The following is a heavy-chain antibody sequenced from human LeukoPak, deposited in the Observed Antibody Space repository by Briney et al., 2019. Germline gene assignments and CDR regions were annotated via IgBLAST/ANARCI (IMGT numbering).Heavy chain of an antibody. CDR1: GFTVSSNY. CDR2: IYSGGST. V-gene: IGHV3-53*01. Sequence: PGGSLRLSCAASGFTVSSNYTSWVRQAPGKGLEWVSVIYSGGSTYYADSVKGRFTISRDNSKNTLYLQMNSLRAEDTAVYYCASGGVYDFWSGYFGPDYWGQGTLVTVSS. J-gene: IGHJ4*02. CDR3: ASGGVYDFWSGYFGPDY. D-gene: IGHD3-3*01.